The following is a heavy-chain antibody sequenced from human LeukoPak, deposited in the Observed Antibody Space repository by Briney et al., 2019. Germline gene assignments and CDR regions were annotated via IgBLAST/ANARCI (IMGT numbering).Heavy chain of an antibody. Sequence: EASVKLSCKASTYTFTNYDINWLRQATGQRLEWMGWMNPYNGNTGYAQKFQGRVTTTRNTSINTAYMELSSLRSEDTAVYFGARGGPKCGGDCFDYWGQGTLVTVSS. CDR2: MNPYNGNT. CDR1: TYTFTNYD. D-gene: IGHD2-21*01. V-gene: IGHV1-8*01. J-gene: IGHJ4*02. CDR3: ARGGPKCGGDCFDY.